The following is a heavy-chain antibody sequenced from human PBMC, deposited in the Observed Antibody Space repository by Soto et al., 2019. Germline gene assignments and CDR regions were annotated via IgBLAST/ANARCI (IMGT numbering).Heavy chain of an antibody. CDR3: ARGNLAAGGAYNWFAP. Sequence: SETLSLTCTVSGGSISSGGYYWSWISQHPGKGLEWIGYIYYSGSTYYNPSLKSRVTISVDTSKNQFYLKLSSVTAADTAVFFCARGNLAAGGAYNWFAPWGQGTLVPVS. J-gene: IGHJ5*02. CDR1: GGSISSGGYY. V-gene: IGHV4-31*03. CDR2: IYYSGST. D-gene: IGHD6-13*01.